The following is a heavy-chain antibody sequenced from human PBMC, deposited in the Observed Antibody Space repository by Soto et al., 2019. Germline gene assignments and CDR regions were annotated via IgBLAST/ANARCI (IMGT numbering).Heavy chain of an antibody. Sequence: EVQLVESGGGLVKPGGSLRLSCAASGFTFSNAWMSWVRQAPGKGLEWVSYISSSSDTIYYADSVKGRFTTSRDNAKNSLYLQMNSLRDEDTAVYYCAGYCSGGSCYSSTPWFDPWGQGTLVTVSS. CDR3: AGYCSGGSCYSSTPWFDP. J-gene: IGHJ5*02. D-gene: IGHD2-15*01. V-gene: IGHV3-48*02. CDR1: GFTFSNAW. CDR2: ISSSSDTI.